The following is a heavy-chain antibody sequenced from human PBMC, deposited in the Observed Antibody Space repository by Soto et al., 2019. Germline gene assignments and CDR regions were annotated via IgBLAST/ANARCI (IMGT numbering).Heavy chain of an antibody. V-gene: IGHV4-61*01. Sequence: SATLSVTCPVSGGSVSSGSYYWSWIRQPPGKGLEWIGYIYYSGSTNYNPSLKSRVTISVDTSKNQFSLKLSSVTAADTAVYYCARDRGWVSAFDIWGQGTMVTVSS. CDR3: ARDRGWVSAFDI. D-gene: IGHD3-10*01. CDR2: IYYSGST. J-gene: IGHJ3*02. CDR1: GGSVSSGSYY.